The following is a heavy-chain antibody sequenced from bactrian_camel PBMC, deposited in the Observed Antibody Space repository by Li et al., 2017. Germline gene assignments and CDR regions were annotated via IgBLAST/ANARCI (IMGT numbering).Heavy chain of an antibody. Sequence: HVQLVESGGDSVQAGDSLRLSCTFSGFTLKELSWYREAPNQGPRRKCELVSTLNADGTTDYADSVKGRFTISKAKDENIVFLQMDSLEPEDTAVYYCSVNPEGWAPYCRAFGDWGVGTQVTVS. CDR1: GFTLKE. J-gene: IGHJ4*01. CDR2: LNADGTT. V-gene: IGHV3S53*01. D-gene: IGHD7*01.